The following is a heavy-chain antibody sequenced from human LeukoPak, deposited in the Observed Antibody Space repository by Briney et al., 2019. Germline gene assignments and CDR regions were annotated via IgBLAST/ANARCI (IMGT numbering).Heavy chain of an antibody. J-gene: IGHJ3*01. V-gene: IGHV4-39*01. CDR1: GGSISSSNYY. Sequence: SETLSLTCTVSGGSISSSNYYWGWIRQPPGKGLEWIGSIYYSGNTYYNPSLKSRVTISVDTAKNQFSLKLTSVTAADTAVYYCAHFKGGSFDFWGQGTMVTVSS. CDR3: AHFKGGSFDF. D-gene: IGHD1-26*01. CDR2: IYYSGNT.